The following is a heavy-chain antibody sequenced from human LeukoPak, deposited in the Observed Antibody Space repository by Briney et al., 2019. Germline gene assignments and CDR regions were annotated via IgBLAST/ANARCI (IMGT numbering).Heavy chain of an antibody. CDR1: GFTFDDYA. V-gene: IGHV3-20*04. J-gene: IGHJ6*03. CDR2: INWNGRIT. CDR3: ARGSVQLWLRDTYMDV. Sequence: GESLRLPCAASGFTFDDYAMNWVRQVPGRGLEWVSGINWNGRITEYAHSVRDRFTISRQNTKNSLYLYMNNLGGEDTALYFCARGSVQLWLRDTYMDVWGKGTTVTVSS. D-gene: IGHD5-18*01.